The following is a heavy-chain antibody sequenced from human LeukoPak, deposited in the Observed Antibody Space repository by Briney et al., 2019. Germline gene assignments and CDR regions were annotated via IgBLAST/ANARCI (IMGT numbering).Heavy chain of an antibody. D-gene: IGHD3-22*01. V-gene: IGHV3-23*01. Sequence: PGGSLRLSCAASGFTFSSYAMSWVRQAPGKGLEWVSAISGSGGSTYYADSVKGRFTISRDNSKNTLYLQMNSLRAEDTAVYYCAKDLEDCDSHTIYYFDYWGQGTLVTVSS. CDR1: GFTFSSYA. CDR3: AKDLEDCDSHTIYYFDY. CDR2: ISGSGGST. J-gene: IGHJ4*02.